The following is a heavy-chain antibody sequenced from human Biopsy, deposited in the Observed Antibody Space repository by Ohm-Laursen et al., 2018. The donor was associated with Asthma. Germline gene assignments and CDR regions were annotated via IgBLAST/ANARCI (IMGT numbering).Heavy chain of an antibody. D-gene: IGHD6-19*01. CDR3: ARGDSSGWSHYYFDY. Sequence: GSLRLSCAASGFTVSSNGMSWVRQPPGKGLEWVSVIYSGGGTFYADSVKGRVTISRDYSKNTLYLQMHSLRAEDTAVYYCARGDSSGWSHYYFDYWGQGTLVTVSS. CDR2: IYSGGGT. V-gene: IGHV3-53*01. J-gene: IGHJ4*02. CDR1: GFTVSSNG.